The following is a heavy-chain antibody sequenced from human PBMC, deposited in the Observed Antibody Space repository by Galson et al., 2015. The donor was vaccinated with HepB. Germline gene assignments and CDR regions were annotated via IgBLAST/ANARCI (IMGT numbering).Heavy chain of an antibody. V-gene: IGHV1-69*13. CDR1: GGTFSSYA. CDR2: IIPIFGTA. CDR3: ARGPVGSGYYSGAFDI. J-gene: IGHJ3*02. D-gene: IGHD3-22*01. Sequence: SVKVSCKASGGTFSSYAISWVRQAPGQGLEWMGGIIPIFGTANYAQKFQGRVTITADESTSTAYMELSSLRSEDTAVYYCARGPVGSGYYSGAFDIWGQGTMVTVSS.